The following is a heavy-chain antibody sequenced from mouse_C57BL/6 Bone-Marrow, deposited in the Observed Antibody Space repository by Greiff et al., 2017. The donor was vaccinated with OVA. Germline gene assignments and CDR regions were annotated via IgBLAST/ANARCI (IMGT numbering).Heavy chain of an antibody. J-gene: IGHJ2*01. CDR2: IYPGGGYT. D-gene: IGHD2-1*01. V-gene: IGHV1-63*01. CDR3: ARRDSYGNLDY. CDR1: GYTFTNYW. Sequence: VQVVESGAELVRPGTSVKMSCKASGYTFTNYWIGWAKQRPGHGLEWIGDIYPGGGYTNYNEKFKGKATLTADKSSSTAYMQFSSLTSEDSAIYYCARRDSYGNLDYWGQGTTLTVSS.